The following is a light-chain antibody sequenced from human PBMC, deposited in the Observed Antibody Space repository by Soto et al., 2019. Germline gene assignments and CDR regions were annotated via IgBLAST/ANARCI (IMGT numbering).Light chain of an antibody. V-gene: IGKV1-39*01. CDR1: QSISTY. Sequence: DIQMTQSPSSLSASVGDRVTIPCRASQSISTYLNWYQQKPGKAPTLLIYDASRLQSGVPSRFTGRGSGTEFTLTISSLQPEDFATYYCQQLDSYPITFGQGTRLEIK. CDR3: QQLDSYPIT. CDR2: DAS. J-gene: IGKJ5*01.